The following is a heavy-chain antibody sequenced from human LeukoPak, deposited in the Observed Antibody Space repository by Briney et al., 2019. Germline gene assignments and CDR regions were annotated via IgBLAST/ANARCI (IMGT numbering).Heavy chain of an antibody. D-gene: IGHD2-2*01. V-gene: IGHV1-18*01. J-gene: IGHJ5*02. Sequence: ASVKVSCKASGYTFTSYGISWVRQAPGQGLEWMGWISTYNGNTNYEQKLQGRVTMTTDTSTSTAYMELRSLRSDDTAVYYCARENYCSSTSCLGGNWFDPWGQGTLVTVSS. CDR3: ARENYCSSTSCLGGNWFDP. CDR2: ISTYNGNT. CDR1: GYTFTSYG.